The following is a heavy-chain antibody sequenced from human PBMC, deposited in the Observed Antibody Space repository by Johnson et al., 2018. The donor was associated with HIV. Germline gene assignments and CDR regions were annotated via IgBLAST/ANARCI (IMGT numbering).Heavy chain of an antibody. CDR1: GFTFGIYG. V-gene: IGHV3-30*18. D-gene: IGHD1-26*01. CDR2: IWYDGSNE. Sequence: QVQLVESGGGVVQPGTSLRLSCAASGFTFGIYGMHWVRQAPGKGLEWVAVIWYDGSNEYYGDSVKGRFTISRDNSKNTLYLHMNSLKPEDTAVYYCAKDLVWNSGSYWDAFDVWGQGTKVTVSS. J-gene: IGHJ3*01. CDR3: AKDLVWNSGSYWDAFDV.